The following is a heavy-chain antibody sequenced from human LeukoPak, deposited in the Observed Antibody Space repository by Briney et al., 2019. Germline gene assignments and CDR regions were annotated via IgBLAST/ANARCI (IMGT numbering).Heavy chain of an antibody. J-gene: IGHJ5*02. Sequence: GASVKVSCKASGYAFTSYGISWVRQAPGQGLEWMGWISAYNGNTNYAQKLQGRVTMTTDTSTSTAYMELRSLRSDDTTVYYCAREDNWNLGLNWFDPWGQGTLVTVSS. V-gene: IGHV1-18*01. CDR3: AREDNWNLGLNWFDP. CDR2: ISAYNGNT. CDR1: GYAFTSYG. D-gene: IGHD1-20*01.